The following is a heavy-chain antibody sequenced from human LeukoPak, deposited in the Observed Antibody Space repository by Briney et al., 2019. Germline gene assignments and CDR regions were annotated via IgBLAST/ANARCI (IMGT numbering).Heavy chain of an antibody. CDR2: IIPIFGTA. CDR3: AAAAGPYNWFDP. V-gene: IGHV1-69*06. D-gene: IGHD6-13*01. CDR1: GGTFSSYA. Sequence: GSSVKVSCTASGGTFSSYAISWVRQAPGQGLEWMGGIIPIFGTANYAQKFQGRVTITADKSTSTAYMELSSLRSEDTAVYYCAAAAGPYNWFDPWGQGTLVTVSS. J-gene: IGHJ5*02.